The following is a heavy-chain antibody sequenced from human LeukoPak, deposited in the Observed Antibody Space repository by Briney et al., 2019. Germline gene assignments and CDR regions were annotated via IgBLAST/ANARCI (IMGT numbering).Heavy chain of an antibody. CDR1: GFTSSSYA. J-gene: IGHJ4*02. V-gene: IGHV3-23*01. D-gene: IGHD2-2*01. CDR2: ISGSGGST. CDR3: AKGGDIVVVPAATGFDY. Sequence: GGSLRLSCAASGFTSSSYAMSWVRQAPGKGLEWVSAISGSGGSTYYADSVKGRFTISRDNSKNTLYLQMNSLRAEDTAVYYCAKGGDIVVVPAATGFDYWGQGTLVTVSS.